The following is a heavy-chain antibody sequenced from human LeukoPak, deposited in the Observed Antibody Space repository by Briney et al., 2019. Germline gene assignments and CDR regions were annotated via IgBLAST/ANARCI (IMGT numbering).Heavy chain of an antibody. D-gene: IGHD3-10*01. J-gene: IGHJ5*02. V-gene: IGHV4-34*01. CDR2: INHSEST. Sequence: PSETLSLTCAVYGGSFSGYYWSWIRHPPRKGLEWIGEINHSESTNYNPSLKSRITISVKPYKNQFSLSLNSVTAADTAVYFCLRWHYGFPNWFDPWGQGTLVTVSS. CDR1: GGSFSGYY. CDR3: LRWHYGFPNWFDP.